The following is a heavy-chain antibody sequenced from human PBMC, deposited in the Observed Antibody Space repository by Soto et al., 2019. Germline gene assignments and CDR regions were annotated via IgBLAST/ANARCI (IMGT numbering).Heavy chain of an antibody. D-gene: IGHD2-15*01. CDR3: ARDVGYCSGGSWLPGMDV. CDR2: INAGNGNT. V-gene: IGHV1-3*01. Sequence: QLQLVQSGAEVKKPGASVKVSCKASGYTFTSYAMHWVRQAPGQRREWMGWINAGNGNTKYSQKFQGRVTITRDTSASTAYMELSSRRSEDTAVYYCARDVGYCSGGSWLPGMDVWGQGTTVTVSS. J-gene: IGHJ6*02. CDR1: GYTFTSYA.